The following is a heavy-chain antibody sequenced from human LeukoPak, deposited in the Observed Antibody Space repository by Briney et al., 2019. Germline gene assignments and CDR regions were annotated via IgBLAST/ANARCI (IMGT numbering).Heavy chain of an antibody. CDR2: INPNSGGT. D-gene: IGHD2-2*03. CDR3: ARDAGYCSSTSCYPEYFQH. CDR1: GYTFTGYY. V-gene: IGHV1-2*02. J-gene: IGHJ1*01. Sequence: GASVKVSCKASGYTFTGYYMHWVRQAPGQGLKWMGWINPNSGGTNYAQKFQGRVTMTRDTSISTAYMELSRLRSDDTAVYYCARDAGYCSSTSCYPEYFQHWGQGTLVTVSS.